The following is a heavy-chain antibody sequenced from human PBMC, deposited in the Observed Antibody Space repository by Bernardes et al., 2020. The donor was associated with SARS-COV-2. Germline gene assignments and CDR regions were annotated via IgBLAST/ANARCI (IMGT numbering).Heavy chain of an antibody. J-gene: IGHJ4*02. D-gene: IGHD4-17*01. V-gene: IGHV3-30*01. Sequence: GGSLRLSCAASGFTFSTYAMHWVRQAPGKGLEWVAVISYDGTNKYYADSVKGRFTISRDNSKNTLYLQMNSLRAEDTAVYYCASLARNDYGDYYNPIDYWGQGTLLTVSS. CDR2: ISYDGTNK. CDR1: GFTFSTYA. CDR3: ASLARNDYGDYYNPIDY.